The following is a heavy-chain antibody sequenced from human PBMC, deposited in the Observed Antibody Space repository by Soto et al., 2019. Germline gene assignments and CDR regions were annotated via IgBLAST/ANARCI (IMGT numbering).Heavy chain of an antibody. CDR2: ITSKAYGAKT. CDR1: GFNFGDYA. V-gene: IGHV3-49*05. Sequence: KPGGSLRLSCTTSGFNFGDYAMSWFRQAPGKGPECVGFITSKAYGAKTDYAASVKGRFSISRDDSKSIAYLQMNSLKTEDTAVYYCASHTLQLLFFDYWGRGTLVTVSS. D-gene: IGHD2-21*01. J-gene: IGHJ4*02. CDR3: ASHTLQLLFFDY.